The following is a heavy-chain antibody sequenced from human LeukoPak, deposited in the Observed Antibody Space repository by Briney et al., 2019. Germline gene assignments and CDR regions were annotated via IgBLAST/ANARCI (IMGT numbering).Heavy chain of an antibody. V-gene: IGHV3-11*04. J-gene: IGHJ4*02. CDR2: ITNSGATI. Sequence: GGSLRLSCAASGFTFSDYYMGWIRQAPGQGLECVSYITNSGATIYYADSVKGRFTISRDNAKNSLYLQMNSLRAEDTAVYYCAADSPVDYWGQGTLVTVSS. CDR1: GFTFSDYY. CDR3: AADSPVDY.